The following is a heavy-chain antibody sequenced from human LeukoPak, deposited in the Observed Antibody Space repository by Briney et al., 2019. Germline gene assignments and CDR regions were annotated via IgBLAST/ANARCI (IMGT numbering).Heavy chain of an antibody. V-gene: IGHV1-69*06. Sequence: SVKVSCKASGGTFSTYAINWVRQDPGQGLEWMGAIVPIFDKSNYAQKFQGRLTITAEKSTSTVYMELSSLRSEDTAVYCARDSAHFGEGDMDVWGKGTTVIVSS. D-gene: IGHD3-10*01. J-gene: IGHJ6*03. CDR3: ARDSAHFGEGDMDV. CDR1: GGTFSTYA. CDR2: IVPIFDKS.